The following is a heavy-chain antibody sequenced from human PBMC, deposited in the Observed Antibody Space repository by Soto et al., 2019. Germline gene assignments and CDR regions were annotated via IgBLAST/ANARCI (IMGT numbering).Heavy chain of an antibody. Sequence: QVQLVQSGAEMKKPGASVKVSCEASGYTFTAYYIHWVRQAPGQGLEWMGWINPNGGGTKYAQKFQCWATMTRGTSINTAYIELTRLASDDTSVYYCARAVHTMIQGVKFRVDQWGQGTLVTVSS. V-gene: IGHV1-2*04. J-gene: IGHJ1*01. CDR1: GYTFTAYY. D-gene: IGHD3-10*01. CDR3: ARAVHTMIQGVKFRVDQ. CDR2: INPNGGGT.